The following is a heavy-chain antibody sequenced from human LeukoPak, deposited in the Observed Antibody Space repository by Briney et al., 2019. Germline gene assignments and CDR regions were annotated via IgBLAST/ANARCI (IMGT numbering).Heavy chain of an antibody. CDR1: GFTFASYS. V-gene: IGHV3-21*01. CDR2: ISGDSTYI. J-gene: IGHJ4*02. Sequence: PGGSLRLSCAASGFTFASYSMNWVRRAPGKGLEWVSPISGDSTYIYNAGSVKGRFTISRDNAQASLYLQMISLRADDTAVYYCARVSGRLERQSDLDYWGQGTLVIVSS. CDR3: ARVSGRLERQSDLDY. D-gene: IGHD1-1*01.